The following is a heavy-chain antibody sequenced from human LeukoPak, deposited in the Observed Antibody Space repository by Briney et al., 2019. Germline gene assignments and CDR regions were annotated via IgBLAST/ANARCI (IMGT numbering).Heavy chain of an antibody. V-gene: IGHV4-61*02. CDR2: IYISGST. CDR3: ARDSGIAARRRD. Sequence: SKTLSLTCTVSGSSISSGSYYGSWIRQPAGEGLEWIGCIYISGSTNYNPSLKRRLSISVVTSKNQFSLKISSVTAADTAVYYCARDSGIAARRRDWGQGTLVTVSS. D-gene: IGHD6-6*01. CDR1: GSSISSGSYY. J-gene: IGHJ4*02.